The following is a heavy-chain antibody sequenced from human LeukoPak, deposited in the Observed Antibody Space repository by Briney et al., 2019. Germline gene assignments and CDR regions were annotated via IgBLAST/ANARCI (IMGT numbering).Heavy chain of an antibody. CDR1: GGSFSGYY. V-gene: IGHV4-34*01. J-gene: IGHJ5*02. D-gene: IGHD6-13*01. CDR3: ASKGAAAGTRGLYNWFDP. CDR2: INHSGST. Sequence: SETLSLTCAVYGGSFSGYYWSWIRQPPGKGLEWVGEINHSGSTNYNPSLKSRVTISVDTSKNQFSLKLSSVTAADTAVYYCASKGAAAGTRGLYNWFDPWGQGTLVTVSS.